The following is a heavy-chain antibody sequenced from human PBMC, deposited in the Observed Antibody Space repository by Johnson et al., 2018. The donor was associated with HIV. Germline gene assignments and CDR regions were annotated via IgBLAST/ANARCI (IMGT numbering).Heavy chain of an antibody. CDR3: ARALTGAAAWDDAFEI. CDR2: ISYDGSNK. J-gene: IGHJ3*02. Sequence: QVQLVESGGGVVQPGRSLRLSCAASGFTFSSYAMHWVRQAPGKGLEWVAVISYDGSNKYYADSVKGRFTISRDNSKNTLYLQMNSLGAEDTAVYYCARALTGAAAWDDAFEIWGQGTMVTVSS. V-gene: IGHV3-30-3*01. D-gene: IGHD6-13*01. CDR1: GFTFSSYA.